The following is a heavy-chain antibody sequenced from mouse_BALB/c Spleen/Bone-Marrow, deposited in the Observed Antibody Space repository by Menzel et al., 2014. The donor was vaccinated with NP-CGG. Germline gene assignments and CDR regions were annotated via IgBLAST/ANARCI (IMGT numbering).Heavy chain of an antibody. CDR1: GFTFSSYG. D-gene: IGHD2-1*01. CDR2: INSNGGST. J-gene: IGHJ2*01. Sequence: EVHLVESGGGLVQPGGSLKLSCAASGFTFSSYGMSWVRQTPDKRLELVASINSNGGSTYYPDSVKGRSTISRDNAKNTLSLQMSSLKSEDTAMYYCARGNYGNYVDYFDYWGQGTTLTVSS. CDR3: ARGNYGNYVDYFDY. V-gene: IGHV5-6-3*01.